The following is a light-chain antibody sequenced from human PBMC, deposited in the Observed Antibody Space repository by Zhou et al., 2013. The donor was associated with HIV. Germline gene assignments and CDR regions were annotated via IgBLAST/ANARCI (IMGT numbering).Light chain of an antibody. J-gene: IGKJ1*01. CDR2: KAS. V-gene: IGKV1-5*03. Sequence: DIQMTQSPSTLSASVGDRVTITCRASQTISDWLAWYQQKPGKAPKLLIYKASSLQSGVPSRFSGSGSGTEFALTISSLQPDDFATYYCLQYNFYPRTFGQGTKVEFK. CDR1: QTISDW. CDR3: LQYNFYPRT.